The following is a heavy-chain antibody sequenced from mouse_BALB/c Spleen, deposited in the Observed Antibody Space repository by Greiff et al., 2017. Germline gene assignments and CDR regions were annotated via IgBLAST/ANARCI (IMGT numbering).Heavy chain of an antibody. D-gene: IGHD2-1*01. CDR1: GFTFSSFG. J-gene: IGHJ2*01. V-gene: IGHV5-17*02. CDR2: ISSGSSTI. Sequence: DVQLVESGGGLVQPGGSRKLSCAASGFTFSSFGMHWVRQAPEKGLEWVAYISSGSSTIYYADTVKGRFTISRDNPKNTLFLQMTSLRSEDTAMYYCARKEANYTHYFDYWGQGTTLTVSS. CDR3: ARKEANYTHYFDY.